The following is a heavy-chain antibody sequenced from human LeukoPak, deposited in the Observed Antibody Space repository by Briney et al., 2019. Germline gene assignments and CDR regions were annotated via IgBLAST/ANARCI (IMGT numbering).Heavy chain of an antibody. CDR2: ITGGGRT. V-gene: IGHV3-23*01. D-gene: IGHD5-24*01. CDR1: GFTFSDYA. J-gene: IGHJ4*02. CDR3: TTYGRDGYRGYF. Sequence: GGSLRLSCAASGFTFSDYAMSWVRQAPGKGPEWVSAITGGGRTYYADSVKGRFSISRDNAKYSVYLQMSSLRAEDTAVYYCTTYGRDGYRGYFWGQGALVTVSS.